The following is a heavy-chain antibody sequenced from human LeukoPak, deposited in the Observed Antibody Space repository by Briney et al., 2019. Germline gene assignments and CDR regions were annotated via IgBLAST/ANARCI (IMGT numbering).Heavy chain of an antibody. CDR1: GFSFSSYA. CDR2: ISGSGGST. CDR3: AKAIDWLLRVGGDY. D-gene: IGHD3-9*01. Sequence: GGSLRLSCVASGFSFSSYAMSWVRQAPGKGLEWVSAISGSGGSTYYADSVKGRFTISRDNSKNTLYLQMNSLRAEDTAVYYCAKAIDWLLRVGGDYWGQGTLVTVSS. V-gene: IGHV3-23*01. J-gene: IGHJ4*02.